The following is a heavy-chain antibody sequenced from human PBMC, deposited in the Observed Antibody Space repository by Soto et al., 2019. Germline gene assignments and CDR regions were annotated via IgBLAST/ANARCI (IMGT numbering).Heavy chain of an antibody. CDR1: GFSLSTSGVG. Sequence: QITLKESGPTLVKPTQTLTLTCTFSGFSLSTSGVGVGWIRQPPGKALEWLALIYWNDDKRYSPSLKSRLTITNDTSRNQVVLTMTHIDAVDTVTYYCSHSHLYYDSSGYSLPRQRTIGFDPWGQGPLIAVSS. CDR2: IYWNDDK. J-gene: IGHJ5*02. CDR3: SHSHLYYDSSGYSLPRQRTIGFDP. D-gene: IGHD3-22*01. V-gene: IGHV2-5*01.